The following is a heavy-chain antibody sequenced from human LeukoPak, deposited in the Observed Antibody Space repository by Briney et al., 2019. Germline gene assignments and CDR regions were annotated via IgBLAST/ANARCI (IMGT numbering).Heavy chain of an antibody. CDR1: GGSFSGYY. J-gene: IGHJ4*02. CDR3: ARGSALSSPGIAVAGAHFDY. D-gene: IGHD6-19*01. V-gene: IGHV4-34*01. Sequence: SETLSLTCAVYGGSFSGYYWSWIRQPPGKGLEWIGEINHSGSTNYNPSLKSRVTISVATSKNQFSLKLSSVTAADTAVYYCARGSALSSPGIAVAGAHFDYWGQGTLVTVSS. CDR2: INHSGST.